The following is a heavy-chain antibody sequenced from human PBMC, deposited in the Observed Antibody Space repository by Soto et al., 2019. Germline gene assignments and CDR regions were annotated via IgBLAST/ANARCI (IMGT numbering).Heavy chain of an antibody. J-gene: IGHJ4*02. D-gene: IGHD2-15*01. CDR1: GFIFGDYW. Sequence: GGSLRLSCAASGFIFGDYWMSWIRQAPGKGPEWVANTRQDGGEKNFVDSVKGRFIISRDNAKNSLYLKMNSLRAEDTAMYYCARLGGNPHFDYWGQGTLVTVSS. CDR2: TRQDGGEK. V-gene: IGHV3-7*05. CDR3: ARLGGNPHFDY.